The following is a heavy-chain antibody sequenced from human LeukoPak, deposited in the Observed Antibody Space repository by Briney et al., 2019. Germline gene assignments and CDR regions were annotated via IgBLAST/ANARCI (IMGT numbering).Heavy chain of an antibody. J-gene: IGHJ6*02. Sequence: GGSLRLSCAASGFTFSSYAMSWVRQAPGKGLQWVSAISGSGGSTYYADSVKGRFTISRDNSKNTLYLQMNSLRAEDTAVYYCARERLRRIAVAAGMDVWGQGTTVTVSS. CDR1: GFTFSSYA. CDR2: ISGSGGST. D-gene: IGHD6-19*01. CDR3: ARERLRRIAVAAGMDV. V-gene: IGHV3-23*01.